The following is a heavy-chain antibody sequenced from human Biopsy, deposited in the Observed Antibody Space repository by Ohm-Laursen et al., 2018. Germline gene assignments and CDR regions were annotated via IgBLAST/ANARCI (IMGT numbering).Heavy chain of an antibody. V-gene: IGHV4-59*11. CDR3: ARDSGILNYGNFKYYHYYGMDV. Sequence: GTLSLTCTVSGGSFTGHYWNWIRQPPGKGLEWIGHIYYSVMTNYNPSLQSRVSISVDTSRNQVSLTLSSVTAAGTAVYYCARDSGILNYGNFKYYHYYGMDVWGQGTKVTVSS. CDR1: GGSFTGHY. CDR2: IYYSVMT. D-gene: IGHD4-11*01. J-gene: IGHJ6*02.